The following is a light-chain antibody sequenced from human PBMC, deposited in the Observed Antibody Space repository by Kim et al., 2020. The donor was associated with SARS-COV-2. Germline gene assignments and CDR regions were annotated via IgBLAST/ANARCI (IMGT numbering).Light chain of an antibody. J-gene: IGKJ2*01. CDR2: RVS. V-gene: IGKV2-30*01. CDR3: MQSAHWPYT. Sequence: PASISCTSSQSLVYSDGNTSLNWFQQRPGQSPRRLIYRVSNRDSGVPDRFSGSVSGAVFTLKISSVEVEDIGLYFCMQSAHWPYTFGQGTKLEI. CDR1: QSLVYSDGNTS.